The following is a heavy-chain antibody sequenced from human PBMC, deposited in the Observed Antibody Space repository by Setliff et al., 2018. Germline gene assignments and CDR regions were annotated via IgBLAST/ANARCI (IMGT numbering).Heavy chain of an antibody. D-gene: IGHD3-3*01. Sequence: GASVKVSCKASGYTFTAYYMHWVRQAPGQGPEWMGWINPDSGATNFAQKFQGRVTVTRDTSTTTAYMDLNSLRSDDTATYFCARDRDVSTIFGVVIPAASGLGYWGQGTLVTVS. CDR1: GYTFTAYY. V-gene: IGHV1-2*02. CDR2: INPDSGAT. CDR3: ARDRDVSTIFGVVIPAASGLGY. J-gene: IGHJ4*02.